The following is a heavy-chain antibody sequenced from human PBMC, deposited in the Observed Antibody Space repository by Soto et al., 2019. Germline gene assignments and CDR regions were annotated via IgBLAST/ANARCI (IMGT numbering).Heavy chain of an antibody. J-gene: IGHJ5*02. CDR1: GGTFSSYA. D-gene: IGHD2-2*01. CDR3: ARAACTSCYDRDWFDP. Sequence: QVQLVQSGAEVKKPGSSVKVSCKASGGTFSSYAISWVRQAPGQGLEWMGGIIPIFGTANYAQKFQGRVTIPADESTRTAYMELSSRRSEDTAVYYCARAACTSCYDRDWFDPWGQGTLVTVAS. CDR2: IIPIFGTA. V-gene: IGHV1-69*12.